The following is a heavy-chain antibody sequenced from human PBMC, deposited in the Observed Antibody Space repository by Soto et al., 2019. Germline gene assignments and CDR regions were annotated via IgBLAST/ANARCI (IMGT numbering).Heavy chain of an antibody. CDR3: ARDPLGVAATEGVGAFDI. V-gene: IGHV3-21*01. J-gene: IGHJ3*02. D-gene: IGHD2-15*01. CDR2: ISSSRSYI. CDR1: GFSFSFYS. Sequence: ESGGGLVKPGGSLRLSCAASGFSFSFYSMNWVRQAPGKGLEWVSSISSSRSYIYYADSVKGRFTISRDNAKNSLYLQMNSLRAEDTAVYYCARDPLGVAATEGVGAFDIWGQGTMVTVSS.